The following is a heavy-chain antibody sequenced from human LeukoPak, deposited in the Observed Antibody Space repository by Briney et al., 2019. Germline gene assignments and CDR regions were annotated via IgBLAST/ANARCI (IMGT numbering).Heavy chain of an antibody. CDR3: ATYDAKGYYYYMDV. J-gene: IGHJ6*03. V-gene: IGHV4-39*01. CDR1: GGSISISSYY. CDR2: IYYSGST. D-gene: IGHD3-3*01. Sequence: SETLSLTCTVSGGSISISSYYWGWIRQPPGKGLEWIGSIYYSGSTYYNPSLKSRVTISVDTSKNQFSLKLSSVTAADTAVYYCATYDAKGYYYYMDVWGKGTTVTVSS.